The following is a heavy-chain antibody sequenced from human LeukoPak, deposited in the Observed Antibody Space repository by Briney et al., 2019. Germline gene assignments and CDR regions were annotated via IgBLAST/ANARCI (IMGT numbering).Heavy chain of an antibody. D-gene: IGHD3-22*01. V-gene: IGHV3-30-3*01. Sequence: GGSLRLSCAASGFTFSSYAMHWVRQAPGKGLEWVAVISYDGSNKYYADSVKGRFTISRDNSKNTLYLQMNSLRAEDTAVYYCARGHYYDSSGYYYEFDYWGQGTLVTVSS. CDR2: ISYDGSNK. CDR1: GFTFSSYA. J-gene: IGHJ4*02. CDR3: ARGHYYDSSGYYYEFDY.